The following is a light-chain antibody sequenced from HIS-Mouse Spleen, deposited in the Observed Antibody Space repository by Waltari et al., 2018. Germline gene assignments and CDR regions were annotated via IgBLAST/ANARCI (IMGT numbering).Light chain of an antibody. CDR2: WAS. J-gene: IGKJ1*01. Sequence: ERATINCKSSQSVLYSSNNKNYLAWYQQKPGQPPKLLIYWASTRESGVPDRFSGSGSGTDFTLTISSLQAEDVAVYYCQQYYSTPPSFGQGTKVEIK. CDR3: QQYYSTPPS. CDR1: QSVLYSSNNKNY. V-gene: IGKV4-1*01.